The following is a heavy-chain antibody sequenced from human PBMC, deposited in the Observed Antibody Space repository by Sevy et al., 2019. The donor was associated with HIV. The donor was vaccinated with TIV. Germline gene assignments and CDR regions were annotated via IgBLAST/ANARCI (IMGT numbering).Heavy chain of an antibody. CDR2: INYSGIT. V-gene: IGHV4-39*01. D-gene: IGHD6-25*01. CDR1: GASISSSGYY. J-gene: IGHJ4*02. Sequence: SETLSITCTVSGASISSSGYYWGWIRQPPGKGLEWIASINYSGITFYNPSLKSRVTISADTSKNQFPLRLSSVTAADSSISFCVGPKLTYTNGWHYFDYWGQGTVVTVSS. CDR3: VGPKLTYTNGWHYFDY.